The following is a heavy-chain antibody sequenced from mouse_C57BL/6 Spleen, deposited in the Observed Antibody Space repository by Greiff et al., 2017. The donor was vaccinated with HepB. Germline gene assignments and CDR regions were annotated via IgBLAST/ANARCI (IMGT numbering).Heavy chain of an antibody. CDR2: ISYDGSN. V-gene: IGHV3-6*01. D-gene: IGHD4-1*01. CDR1: GYSFTSGYY. J-gene: IGHJ2*01. CDR3: AKLGRDYFDY. Sequence: VQLQQSGPGLVKPSQSLSLSCSVTGYSFTSGYYWNWIRQFPGNKLEWMGYISYDGSNNYNPSFKNRTSITRDTSKNQFFLKLNSVTTEDTATYYCAKLGRDYFDYWGQGTTLTVSS.